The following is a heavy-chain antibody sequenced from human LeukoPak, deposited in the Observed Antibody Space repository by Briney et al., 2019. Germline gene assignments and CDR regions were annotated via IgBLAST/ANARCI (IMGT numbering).Heavy chain of an antibody. Sequence: GGSLRLSCAASRFTFSSYTMHWVRQAPGKGLEWVALISNDEKHKYHADSVKGRFTISRDNSKNTLYLQMNGLRAEDTAVYYCARDAQGGDGDFDFWGQGTLVTLSS. CDR3: ARDAQGGDGDFDF. CDR2: ISNDEKHK. CDR1: RFTFSSYT. D-gene: IGHD3-10*01. J-gene: IGHJ4*02. V-gene: IGHV3-30*04.